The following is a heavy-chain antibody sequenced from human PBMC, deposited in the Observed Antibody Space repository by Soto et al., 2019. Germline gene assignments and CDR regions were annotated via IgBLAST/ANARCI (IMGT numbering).Heavy chain of an antibody. CDR3: AASCVGCGGFNYYGMDV. CDR2: VYYSGST. Sequence: SETLSLTCDVSGGSIRLISYYWAWIRQPPGKGLEWIGSVYYSGSTYYNPSLKSRVTMSVDTSKNQFSLKLSSVTAADTAVYYCAASCVGCGGFNYYGMDVWGQGTTVT. D-gene: IGHD2-21*01. CDR1: GGSIRLISYY. V-gene: IGHV4-39*01. J-gene: IGHJ6*02.